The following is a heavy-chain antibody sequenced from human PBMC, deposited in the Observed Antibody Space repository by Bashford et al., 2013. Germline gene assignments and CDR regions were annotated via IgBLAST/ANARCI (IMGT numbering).Heavy chain of an antibody. CDR2: IKPDGSVK. V-gene: IGHV3-7*01. Sequence: VRQASTGRGVEWVANIKPDGSVKLYVDSVKGRFTISRDNAKNSLYLQMNSLIVEDTAVYYCASGHGSGWVFWGRGTQVTVSS. CDR3: ASGHGSGWVF. D-gene: IGHD6-19*01. J-gene: IGHJ4*02.